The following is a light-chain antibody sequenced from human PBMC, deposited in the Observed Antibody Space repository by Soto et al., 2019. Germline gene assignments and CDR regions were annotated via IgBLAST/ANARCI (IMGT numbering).Light chain of an antibody. CDR1: SSNIGAGYD. Sequence: QSVLTQPPSVSGAPGQRVTISCTGSSSNIGAGYDVHWYQQLPGTAPKLLIYGNSNRPSGVPDRFSGSKSGTSASLAITGXXXXXEADYYCQSYDSSLSVHVVFGGGTKLTVL. J-gene: IGLJ2*01. V-gene: IGLV1-40*01. CDR2: GNS. CDR3: QSYDSSLSVHVV.